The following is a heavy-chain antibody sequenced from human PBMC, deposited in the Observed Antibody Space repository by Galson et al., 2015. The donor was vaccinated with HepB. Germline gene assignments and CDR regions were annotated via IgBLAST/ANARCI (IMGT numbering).Heavy chain of an antibody. CDR3: VGELLPVGSDAFDI. CDR2: ISGSGGST. Sequence: SLRLSCAASGFTFSGSAMHWVRQASGKGLEWVSAISGSGGSTYYADSVKGRFTISRDNSKNTLYLQMNSLRAEDTAVYYCVGELLPVGSDAFDIWGQGTMVTVSS. J-gene: IGHJ3*02. D-gene: IGHD1-26*01. CDR1: GFTFSGSA. V-gene: IGHV3-23*01.